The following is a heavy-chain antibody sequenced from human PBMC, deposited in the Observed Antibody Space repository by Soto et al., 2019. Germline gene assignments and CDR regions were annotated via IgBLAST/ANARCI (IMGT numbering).Heavy chain of an antibody. CDR2: IWYDGSNK. D-gene: IGHD6-13*01. J-gene: IGHJ3*02. Sequence: QVQLVESGGGVVQPGRSLRLSCAASGFTFSSYGMHWVRQAPGKGLEWVAVIWYDGSNKYYADSVKGRFTISRDNSKNTLYLQMNSLRAEDTAVYYCARDIAAAGIDAFDIWGQGTMVTVSS. CDR3: ARDIAAAGIDAFDI. CDR1: GFTFSSYG. V-gene: IGHV3-33*01.